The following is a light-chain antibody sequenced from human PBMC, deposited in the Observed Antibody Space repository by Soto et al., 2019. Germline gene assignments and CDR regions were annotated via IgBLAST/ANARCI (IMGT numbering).Light chain of an antibody. CDR1: RSVTSNY. V-gene: IGKV3-20*01. CDR3: QQYASSPFT. Sequence: EIVLTQSPGTLSLSPGERATLSCRASRSVTSNYLGWYQQKPGQAPRLLIYGASSRATGIPDRFSGSGSGTDFTLTVSRLESEDFALYYWQQYASSPFTFGQGTKLEI. CDR2: GAS. J-gene: IGKJ2*01.